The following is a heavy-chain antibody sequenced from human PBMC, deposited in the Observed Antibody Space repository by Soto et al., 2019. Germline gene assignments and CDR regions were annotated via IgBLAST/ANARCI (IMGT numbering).Heavy chain of an antibody. CDR3: ARTLRQYYDSSGYYYDY. CDR2: IYYSGST. V-gene: IGHV4-39*01. Sequence: SETLSLTCTVSGGSISSSSYYWGWIRQPPGKGLEWIGSIYYSGSTYYNPSLKSRVTISVDTSKNQFSLKLGSVTAADTAVYYCARTLRQYYDSSGYYYDYWGQGTLVTVSS. D-gene: IGHD3-22*01. J-gene: IGHJ4*02. CDR1: GGSISSSSYY.